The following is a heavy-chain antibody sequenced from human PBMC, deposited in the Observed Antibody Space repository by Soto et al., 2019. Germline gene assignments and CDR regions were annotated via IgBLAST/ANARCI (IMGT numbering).Heavy chain of an antibody. CDR3: AADYKVDYDFWSGYRPNAFDI. V-gene: IGHV1-58*01. CDR1: GFTFNSSA. J-gene: IGHJ3*02. CDR2: IVVGSGNA. D-gene: IGHD3-3*01. Sequence: ASVKVSCKASGFTFNSSAVQWVRQARGQRLEWIGWIVVGSGNANYAQKFQERVTITRDMSTSTAYMELSSLRSEDTAVYYCAADYKVDYDFWSGYRPNAFDIWGQGTMVTVSS.